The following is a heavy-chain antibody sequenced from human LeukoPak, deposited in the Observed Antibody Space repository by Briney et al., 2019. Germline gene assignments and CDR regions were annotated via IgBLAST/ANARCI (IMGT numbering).Heavy chain of an antibody. Sequence: SETLSLTCAVYGGSFSGYYWSWIRQPPGKGLEWIGEINHSGSTNYNPSLKSRVTISVDTSKNQFSLKLSSVTAADTAVYYCARGPRYYDFWSGYYHYFDYWGQGTLVTVSS. D-gene: IGHD3-3*01. CDR1: GGSFSGYY. CDR3: ARGPRYYDFWSGYYHYFDY. J-gene: IGHJ4*02. CDR2: INHSGST. V-gene: IGHV4-34*01.